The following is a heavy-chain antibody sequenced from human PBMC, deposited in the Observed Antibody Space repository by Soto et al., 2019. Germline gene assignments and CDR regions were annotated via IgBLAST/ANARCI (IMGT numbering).Heavy chain of an antibody. CDR3: ARDRAAYGSGTLGNWFDP. V-gene: IGHV4-4*07. Sequence: KTSETLSLTCTVSGGSISSYYWSWIRQPAGKGLEWIGRIYTSGSTNYNPSLKSRVTMSVDTSKNQFSLKLSSVTAADTAVYYCARDRAAYGSGTLGNWFDPWGQGTLVTVSS. J-gene: IGHJ5*02. D-gene: IGHD3-10*01. CDR2: IYTSGST. CDR1: GGSISSYY.